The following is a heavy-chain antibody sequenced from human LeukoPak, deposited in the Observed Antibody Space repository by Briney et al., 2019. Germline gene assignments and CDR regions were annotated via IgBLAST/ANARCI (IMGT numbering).Heavy chain of an antibody. V-gene: IGHV1-2*06. CDR1: GYTFTGYY. Sequence: GASVKVSCKASGYTFTGYYMHWVRQAPGQGLEWMGRINPNSGGTNYAQKFQGRVTITRDTSASTAYMELSSLRSEDTAVYYCARDSSVSMDPLENYGLNFDYWGQGTLVTVSS. J-gene: IGHJ4*02. CDR2: INPNSGGT. D-gene: IGHD1-7*01. CDR3: ARDSSVSMDPLENYGLNFDY.